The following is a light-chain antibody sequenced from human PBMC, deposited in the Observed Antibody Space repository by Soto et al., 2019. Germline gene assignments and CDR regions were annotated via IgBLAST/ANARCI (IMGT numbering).Light chain of an antibody. CDR2: RAS. Sequence: EIVMTQSPATLSVSPGERATLSCRASQSVSSHLAWYQQKPGQAPRLLIYRASTRVTGIPARFSGSGSGTELTLTISSLQSEDFAVYHCQEYNNWPLITFGQGTRLEIK. J-gene: IGKJ5*01. CDR1: QSVSSH. V-gene: IGKV3-15*01. CDR3: QEYNNWPLIT.